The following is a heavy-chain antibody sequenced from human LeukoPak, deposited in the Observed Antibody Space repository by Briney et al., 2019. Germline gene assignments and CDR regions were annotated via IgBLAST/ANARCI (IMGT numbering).Heavy chain of an antibody. CDR2: IYHSGST. J-gene: IGHJ4*02. Sequence: PSETLSLTCTVSGYSISSGYYWGWIRQPPGKGLEWIGTIYHSGSTYYNPSLKSRVTISVDTSKNQFSLKLSSVTAADTAVYYCARYSGYDGFDYWGQGTLVTVSS. D-gene: IGHD5-12*01. CDR3: ARYSGYDGFDY. CDR1: GYSISSGYY. V-gene: IGHV4-38-2*02.